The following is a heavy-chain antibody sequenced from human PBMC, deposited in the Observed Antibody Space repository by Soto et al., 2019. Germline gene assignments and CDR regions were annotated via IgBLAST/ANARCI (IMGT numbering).Heavy chain of an antibody. CDR3: ARALRGSSSWYADYFQH. CDR2: ISSSGSTI. D-gene: IGHD6-13*01. CDR1: GFTFSDYY. J-gene: IGHJ1*01. Sequence: GGSLRLSCAASGFTFSDYYMSWIRQAPGKGLEWVSYISSSGSTIYYADSVKGRFTISRDNAKNSLYLQMNSLRAEDTAAYYCARALRGSSSWYADYFQHWGQGTLVTVSS. V-gene: IGHV3-11*01.